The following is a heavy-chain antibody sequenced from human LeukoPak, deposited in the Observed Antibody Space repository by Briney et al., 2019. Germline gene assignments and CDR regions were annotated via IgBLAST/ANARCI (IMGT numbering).Heavy chain of an antibody. CDR3: ARYSSSWSSHFDY. J-gene: IGHJ4*02. CDR2: IYYSGST. Sequence: SETLSLTCTVSGGSISSYYWSWIRQPPGKGLDWIGYIYYSGSTNYNPSLKSRATISVDTSKNQFSLKLSSVTAADTAVYYCARYSSSWSSHFDYWGQGTLVTVSS. CDR1: GGSISSYY. V-gene: IGHV4-59*12. D-gene: IGHD6-13*01.